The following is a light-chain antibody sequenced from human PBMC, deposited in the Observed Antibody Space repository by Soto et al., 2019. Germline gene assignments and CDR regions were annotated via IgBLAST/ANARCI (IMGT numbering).Light chain of an antibody. CDR1: QSLLHSNGYNY. V-gene: IGKV2-28*01. Sequence: DIVMTQSPLSLPVTPGEPASISCRSSQSLLHSNGYNYLDWYLQRPGQSPQLLIYLGSNRASGVPDRFSGSGSGTDFTLKISRVEAEDVGLYYCIQALQTPWTFGQGTKVEVK. CDR2: LGS. J-gene: IGKJ1*01. CDR3: IQALQTPWT.